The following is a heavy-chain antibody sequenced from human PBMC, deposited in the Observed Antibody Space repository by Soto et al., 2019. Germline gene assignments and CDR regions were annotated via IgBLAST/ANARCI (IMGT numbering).Heavy chain of an antibody. D-gene: IGHD1-26*01. J-gene: IGHJ4*02. Sequence: EVQLVESGGGLVQPGGSLRLSCAASGFTFSSYWMSWVRQAPGKGLEWVANIKGDGNEIYYVDSVKGRFTISRDNAKNSLYLQMNSLRAEDTAVYYCATLVSAAANDYWGQGALVTVSS. CDR3: ATLVSAAANDY. CDR1: GFTFSSYW. V-gene: IGHV3-7*02. CDR2: IKGDGNEI.